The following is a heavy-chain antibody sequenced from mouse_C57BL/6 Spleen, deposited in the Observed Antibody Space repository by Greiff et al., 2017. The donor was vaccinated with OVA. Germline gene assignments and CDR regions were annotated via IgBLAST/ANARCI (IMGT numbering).Heavy chain of an antibody. CDR2: IDPSDSET. CDR1: GYTFTSYW. CDR3: VRWGNWYFDV. V-gene: IGHV1-52*01. Sequence: QVQLQQSGAELVRPGSSVKLSCKASGYTFTSYWMHWVKQRPIQGLEWIGNIDPSDSETHYNQKFKDKATLTVDKSSSTAYMQLSSLTSEDAAVYYCVRWGNWYFDVWGTGTTVTVSS. J-gene: IGHJ1*03.